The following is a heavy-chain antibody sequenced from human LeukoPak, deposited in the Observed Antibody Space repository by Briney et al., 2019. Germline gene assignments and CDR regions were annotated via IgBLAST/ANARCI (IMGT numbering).Heavy chain of an antibody. D-gene: IGHD5-12*01. Sequence: RTGGSLRLSCAASEFTFSNFAMSWVRQAPGKGLEWVSTISGSGDNTYYADSVKGRFTISRDNSKNTLYLQMNSLRAEDMAVYYCAVDIRSRGVATESSFDYWGQGTLVTVSS. CDR3: AVDIRSRGVATESSFDY. V-gene: IGHV3-23*01. J-gene: IGHJ4*02. CDR1: EFTFSNFA. CDR2: ISGSGDNT.